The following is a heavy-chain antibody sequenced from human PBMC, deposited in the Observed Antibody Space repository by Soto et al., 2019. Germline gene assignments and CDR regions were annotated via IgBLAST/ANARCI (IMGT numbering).Heavy chain of an antibody. CDR1: GGSFSGYY. Sequence: QVQLQQWGAGLLKPSETLSLTCAVYGGSFSGYYWSWIRQPPGKGLEWIGESNHSGSTNYNPSLKSRVTISVDTSKNQFSLKLSSVTAADTAVYYCARVRTALYYYYGMDVWGQGTTVTVSS. V-gene: IGHV4-34*01. CDR3: ARVRTALYYYYGMDV. CDR2: SNHSGST. D-gene: IGHD5-18*01. J-gene: IGHJ6*02.